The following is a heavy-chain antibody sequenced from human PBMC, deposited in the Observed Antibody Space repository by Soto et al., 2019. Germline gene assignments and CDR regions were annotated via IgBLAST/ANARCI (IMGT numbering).Heavy chain of an antibody. V-gene: IGHV1-8*01. CDR2: MNPHSGNT. Sequence: VKVSCKASGYTFTSYDINWVRQATGQGLEWMGWMNPHSGNTGYAQKFQGRVTMTGNTSITTAYMELSGLRSEDTAVYYCARRRATAGIVVDYWGQGTLVTVSS. J-gene: IGHJ4*02. CDR3: ARRRATAGIVVDY. CDR1: GYTFTSYD. D-gene: IGHD6-13*01.